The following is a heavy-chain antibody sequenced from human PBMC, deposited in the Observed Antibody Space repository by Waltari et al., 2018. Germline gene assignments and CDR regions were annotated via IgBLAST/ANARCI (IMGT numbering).Heavy chain of an antibody. V-gene: IGHV4-38-2*01. J-gene: IGHJ4*02. CDR1: GYSISSGYY. CDR3: ARLIRTTVTNDRSARPKYYFDY. D-gene: IGHD4-17*01. CDR2: IYHSGST. Sequence: QVQLQESGPGLVKPSETLSLTCAVSGYSISSGYYWGWIRQPPGKGLEWIGSIYHSGSTYYNPSLKSRVTISVDTSKNQFSLKLSSVTAADTAVYYCARLIRTTVTNDRSARPKYYFDYWGQGTLVTVSS.